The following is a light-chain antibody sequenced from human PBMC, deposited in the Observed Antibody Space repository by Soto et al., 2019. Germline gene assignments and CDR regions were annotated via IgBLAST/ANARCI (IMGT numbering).Light chain of an antibody. CDR1: QTISSW. V-gene: IGKV1-5*03. CDR2: KAS. J-gene: IGKJ1*01. Sequence: DIQMTQSPSTLSGSVGDRVTITCRASQTISSWLAWYQQKPGKAPKLLIYKASTLKSGVPPRFSGSGSGTEFTLTISSLQPDDFATYYCQHYNSYSEPFGQGTKVDIK. CDR3: QHYNSYSEP.